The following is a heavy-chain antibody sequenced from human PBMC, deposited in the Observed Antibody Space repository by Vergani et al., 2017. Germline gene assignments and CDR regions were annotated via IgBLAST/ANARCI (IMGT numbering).Heavy chain of an antibody. J-gene: IGHJ5*02. V-gene: IGHV4-61*02. CDR2: IHASGTK. D-gene: IGHD3-10*01. Sequence: QVHLNEAGPGLVKPSQTLSLTFTVSGASITSGSFYWSWIRQPAGKGLEWIGRIHASGTKNYNPSLRGRVTLSVDTSKNQLSLKMISMTAADTAVYYCVRDSWRSDLRGVYWFDTWGQGTLVSVSS. CDR3: VRDSWRSDLRGVYWFDT. CDR1: GASITSGSFY.